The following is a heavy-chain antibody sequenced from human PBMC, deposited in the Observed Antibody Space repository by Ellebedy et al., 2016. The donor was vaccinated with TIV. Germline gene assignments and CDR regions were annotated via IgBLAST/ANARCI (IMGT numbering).Heavy chain of an antibody. CDR3: ARRGSYGDYAVQINSWFDS. CDR2: VSYGGNDE. V-gene: IGHV3-30*07. Sequence: GESLKISCAASGFTFSTYAMHWVRQAPGKGLEWVALVSYGGNDEYYADSVKGRFTISRDNSKSTLYLQINSLRPEDTAVYYCARRGSYGDYAVQINSWFDSWGQGTLVTVSS. CDR1: GFTFSTYA. D-gene: IGHD4-17*01. J-gene: IGHJ5*01.